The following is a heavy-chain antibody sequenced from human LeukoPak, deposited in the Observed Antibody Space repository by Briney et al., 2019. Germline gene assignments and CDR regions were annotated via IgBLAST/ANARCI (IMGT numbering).Heavy chain of an antibody. D-gene: IGHD5-12*01. CDR2: ISTTTYT. J-gene: IGHJ6*02. CDR1: GFSFSDSY. V-gene: IGHV3-11*03. Sequence: PGGSLRLSCAASGFSFSDSYMSWIRQAPGKGLEWVSYISTTTYTIYADSVKGRFTISRDNAKNPVYLQMNSLTAADTAVYYCAKRFRYNGAWTYGMDVWGQGTAVTVSS. CDR3: AKRFRYNGAWTYGMDV.